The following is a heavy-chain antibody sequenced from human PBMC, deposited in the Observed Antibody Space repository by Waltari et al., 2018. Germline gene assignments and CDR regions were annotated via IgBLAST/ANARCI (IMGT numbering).Heavy chain of an antibody. D-gene: IGHD3-10*01. CDR3: ARVGGGEWFGELSGYYGMDV. CDR2: IYSGGST. V-gene: IGHV3-53*02. CDR1: GFTVSSNY. J-gene: IGHJ6*02. Sequence: EVQLVETGGGLIQPGGSLRLSCAASGFTVSSNYMSWVRQAPGKGLEWVSVIYSGGSTYYADSVKGRFTISRDNSKNTLYLQMNSLRAEDTAVYYCARVGGGEWFGELSGYYGMDVWDQGP.